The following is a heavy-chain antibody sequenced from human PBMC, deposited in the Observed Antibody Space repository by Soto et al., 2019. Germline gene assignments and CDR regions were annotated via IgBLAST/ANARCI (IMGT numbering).Heavy chain of an antibody. V-gene: IGHV4-59*01. CDR2: IYYSGST. CDR1: GGSISSYY. CDR3: ARGSVWFGDLNNWFDP. J-gene: IGHJ5*02. Sequence: PSETLSLTCTVSGGSISSYYWSWIRQPPGKGLEWIGYIYYSGSTNYNPSLKSRVTISVDTSKNQFSLKLSSVTAADTAVYYCARGSVWFGDLNNWFDPWGQGTLVTVSS. D-gene: IGHD3-10*01.